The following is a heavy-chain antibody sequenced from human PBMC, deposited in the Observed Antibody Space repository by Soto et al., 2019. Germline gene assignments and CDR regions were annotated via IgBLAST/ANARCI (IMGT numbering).Heavy chain of an antibody. CDR3: ARSMNDHNHHHWGFDS. J-gene: IGHJ5*01. CDR1: GGSFNPYH. CDR2: IDHTGRT. V-gene: IGHV4-34*01. Sequence: SETLSLTCAVYGGSFNPYHWSFIRQPPGKRLEWIGEIDHTGRTNYNPSVKGRVTVSVDTSKNQFSLNLRSVTAADTAVYFCARSMNDHNHHHWGFDSWGQGTLVTVSS. D-gene: IGHD7-27*01.